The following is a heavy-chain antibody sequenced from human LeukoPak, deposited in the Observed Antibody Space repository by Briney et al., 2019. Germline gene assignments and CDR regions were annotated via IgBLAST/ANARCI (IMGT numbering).Heavy chain of an antibody. CDR3: ARVDSGYDSRWFDP. CDR1: GFTFSSYS. J-gene: IGHJ5*02. V-gene: IGHV3-21*01. CDR2: ISSSSSYI. D-gene: IGHD5-12*01. Sequence: GGSLRLSCAASGFTFSSYSMNWVRQAPGKGLEWVSSISSSSSYIYYADSVKGRFTISRDNAKNSLYLQVNSLRAEDTAVYYCARVDSGYDSRWFDPWGQGTLVTVSS.